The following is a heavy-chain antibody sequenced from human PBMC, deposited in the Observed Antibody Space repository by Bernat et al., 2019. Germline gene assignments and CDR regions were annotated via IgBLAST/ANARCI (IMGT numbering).Heavy chain of an antibody. CDR2: ISAYNGNT. CDR3: ARILMVYGTDRVYYYGMDV. D-gene: IGHD2-8*01. J-gene: IGHJ6*02. CDR1: DYTFTSYG. V-gene: IGHV1-18*01. Sequence: QVQLVQSGAEVKKPGASVKVSCKASDYTFTSYGISWVRQAPGQGLEWMGWISAYNGNTNYAQKLQGRVTMTTDTSTSTAYMELRSLRSDDTAVYYCARILMVYGTDRVYYYGMDVWGQGTTVTVSS.